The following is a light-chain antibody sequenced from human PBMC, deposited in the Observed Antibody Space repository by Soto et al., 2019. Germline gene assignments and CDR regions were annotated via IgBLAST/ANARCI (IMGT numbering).Light chain of an antibody. V-gene: IGLV2-23*01. CDR3: CSYAGSSTWV. Sequence: QAALTQPASVSGAPGQSITISCTGTSSDVGSYNLVSWYQQHPGKAHKLMIYEGSKRPSGVSNRFSGSKSGNTASLTLSGLQAEDEADYSCCSYAGSSTWVFGGGTKLTFL. CDR2: EGS. J-gene: IGLJ3*02. CDR1: SSDVGSYNL.